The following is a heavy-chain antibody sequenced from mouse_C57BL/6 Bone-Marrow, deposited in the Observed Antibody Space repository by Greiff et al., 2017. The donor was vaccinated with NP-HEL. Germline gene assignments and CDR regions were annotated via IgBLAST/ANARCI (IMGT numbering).Heavy chain of an antibody. CDR1: GYTFTSYW. Sequence: EVQLQQSGTVLARPGASVKMSCKTSGYTFTSYWMHWVKQRPGQGLEWIGAIYPGNSDTSYNQKFKGKAKLTAVTSASSAYMELSSLTDEDAAVYYCTGLRRRGSFDYWGQGTTLTVSS. D-gene: IGHD2-2*01. V-gene: IGHV1-5*01. CDR3: TGLRRRGSFDY. J-gene: IGHJ2*01. CDR2: IYPGNSDT.